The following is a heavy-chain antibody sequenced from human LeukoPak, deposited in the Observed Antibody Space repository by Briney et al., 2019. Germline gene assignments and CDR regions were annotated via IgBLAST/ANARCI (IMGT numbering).Heavy chain of an antibody. Sequence: SGGSLRLSCAASGFTFNNYDMTWVRQAPRKGLEWVSAISGSGGTTYYADSVKGRFTISRDNSKNTLYLQMNTLRADDTAIYYCARDRLTFDAFDIWGQGTMVTVSS. CDR3: ARDRLTFDAFDI. D-gene: IGHD2/OR15-2a*01. CDR2: ISGSGGTT. CDR1: GFTFNNYD. V-gene: IGHV3-23*01. J-gene: IGHJ3*02.